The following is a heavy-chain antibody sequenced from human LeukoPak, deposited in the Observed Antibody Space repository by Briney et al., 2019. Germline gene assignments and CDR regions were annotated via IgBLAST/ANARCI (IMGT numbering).Heavy chain of an antibody. CDR1: GYTFTGYY. D-gene: IGHD3-22*01. CDR2: INPNNGGT. CDR3: AGGDNSSGYRPFDI. Sequence: ASVKVSCKASGYTFTGYYIHWVRQAPGQGLEWMGRINPNNGGTNYAQKFQGRVTMTRDMSMSTAYMELSRLRSVDTAVYYCAGGDNSSGYRPFDIWGQGTMVTVPP. J-gene: IGHJ3*02. V-gene: IGHV1-2*06.